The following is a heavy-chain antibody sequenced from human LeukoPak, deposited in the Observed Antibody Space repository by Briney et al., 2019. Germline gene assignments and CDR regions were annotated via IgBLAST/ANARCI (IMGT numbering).Heavy chain of an antibody. CDR2: TYCRSKWNN. D-gene: IGHD2/OR15-2a*01. V-gene: IGHV6-1*01. CDR1: GDSVSGNSAVA. J-gene: IGHJ4*02. CDR3: ARGRNSGFGY. Sequence: SQTLSLTRAISGDSVSGNSAVAWNWLRQSPSRGLEWLGRTYCRSKWNNDYAVSVKSRITINPDTSKNQFSLHLNSVTPEDTAVYYCARGRNSGFGYWGQGTLVTVSS.